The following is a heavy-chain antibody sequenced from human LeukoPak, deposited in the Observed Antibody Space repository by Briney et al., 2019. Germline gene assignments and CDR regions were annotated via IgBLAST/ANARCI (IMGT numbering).Heavy chain of an antibody. D-gene: IGHD5-18*01. V-gene: IGHV3-30*02. CDR2: IRYDGNAK. J-gene: IGHJ6*03. Sequence: GGSLRLSCAASGFTFSTYGMLWVRQAPGKGLEWVAFIRYDGNAKYYADSVKGRFTISRDDSKNTLFLQMNSLRAEDTAVYYCAKEGYSYALYYYYYYMDVWGKGTTVTISS. CDR1: GFTFSTYG. CDR3: AKEGYSYALYYYYYYMDV.